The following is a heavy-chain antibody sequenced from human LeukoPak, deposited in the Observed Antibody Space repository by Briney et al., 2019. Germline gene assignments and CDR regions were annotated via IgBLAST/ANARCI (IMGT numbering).Heavy chain of an antibody. J-gene: IGHJ4*02. Sequence: GGSLRLSCAASGFTFSSYAMSWVRKAPGKGVGGVPPFLGSGGSTYDAASVKGRFTISRDNSKITLYLQMNSLRAEDTAVYYCTKGHRLYYGSGDINDYWGQGTLVTVSS. CDR1: GFTFSSYA. V-gene: IGHV3-23*01. CDR3: TKGHRLYYGSGDINDY. CDR2: FLGSGGST. D-gene: IGHD3-10*01.